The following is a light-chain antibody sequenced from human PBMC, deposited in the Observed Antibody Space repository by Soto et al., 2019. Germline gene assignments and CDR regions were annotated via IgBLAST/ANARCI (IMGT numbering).Light chain of an antibody. CDR2: GNS. CDR3: QSYDSSLRGSV. V-gene: IGLV1-40*01. J-gene: IGLJ2*01. Sequence: QAVVTQPPSVSGAPGQRVTISCTGSSSNIGAGYDVHWYQQLPGTAPKLLIYGNSNRPSGVPDRCSGSKSGTSASLAITGLQAEDEADYYCQSYDSSLRGSVFGGGTQLTVL. CDR1: SSNIGAGYD.